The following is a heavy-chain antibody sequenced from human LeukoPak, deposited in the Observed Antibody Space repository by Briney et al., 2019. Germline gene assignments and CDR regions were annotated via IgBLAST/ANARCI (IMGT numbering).Heavy chain of an antibody. V-gene: IGHV1-69*01. CDR3: ARGPDSSGRGGFIWGYY. CDR2: IIPIFGTA. D-gene: IGHD6-19*01. Sequence: SMNVSCKASGGTFSIYAISWVRQAPGQGLEWMGGIIPIFGTANYAQKFQGRVTITADESTSTAYMELSSLRSEDTAVYYCARGPDSSGRGGFIWGYYWGQGTLATVSS. CDR1: GGTFSIYA. J-gene: IGHJ4*02.